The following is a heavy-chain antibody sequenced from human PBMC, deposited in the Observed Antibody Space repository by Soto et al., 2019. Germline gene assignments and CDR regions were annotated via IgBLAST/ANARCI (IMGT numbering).Heavy chain of an antibody. D-gene: IGHD3-10*01. CDR1: GGTFSSYT. CDR3: ARAYYYGSGSYFWGAFDI. CDR2: IIPILGIA. V-gene: IGHV1-69*02. Sequence: QVQLVQSGAEVKKPGSSVKVSCKASGGTFSSYTISWVRQAPGQGLEWMGRIIPILGIANYAQKFQGRATITADKSTSTAYMELSSLRSEDTAVYYCARAYYYGSGSYFWGAFDIWGQGTMVTVSS. J-gene: IGHJ3*02.